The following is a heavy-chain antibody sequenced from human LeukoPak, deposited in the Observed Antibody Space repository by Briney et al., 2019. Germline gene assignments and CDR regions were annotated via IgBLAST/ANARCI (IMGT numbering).Heavy chain of an antibody. V-gene: IGHV3-48*03. D-gene: IGHD1-26*01. CDR1: GFTFSTYE. CDR2: ISSSGSTI. CDR3: ARAYTGNYYPDY. J-gene: IGHJ4*02. Sequence: GGSLRLSCAASGFTFSTYEMNWVRQAPGKGLEWVSYISSSGSTIYYADSVKGRFTISRDNAKNSLYLQMNSLRAEDTAVYYCARAYTGNYYPDYWGQGTLVTVSS.